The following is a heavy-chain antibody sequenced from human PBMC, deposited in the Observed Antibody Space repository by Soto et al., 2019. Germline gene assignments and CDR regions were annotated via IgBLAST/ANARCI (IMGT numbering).Heavy chain of an antibody. CDR1: GGTFNSYA. J-gene: IGHJ6*01. CDR2: IIPNFGTV. D-gene: IGHD3-16*01. Sequence: QVQLEQSGAEVKKPGSSVKVSCKASGGTFNSYAISWVRQVPGEGPEWMGGIIPNFGTVNYAQKFQVSVTSIADESASSGFMELRSLRSDDTAVYYCARDPGLDVDTGMITDYSGMEVWGQGTVVTVSS. V-gene: IGHV1-69*01. CDR3: ARDPGLDVDTGMITDYSGMEV.